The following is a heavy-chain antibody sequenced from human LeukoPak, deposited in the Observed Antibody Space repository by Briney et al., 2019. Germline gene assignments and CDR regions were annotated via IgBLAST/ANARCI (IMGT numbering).Heavy chain of an antibody. D-gene: IGHD6-13*01. CDR3: AGTYGIAAAADYFDY. J-gene: IGHJ4*02. Sequence: VSVKVSCKASGYTFTSYAMNWVRQAPGQGLEWMGWINTNTGNPTYAQGFTGRFVFSLDTSVSTAYLQISSLKAEDTAVYYCAGTYGIAAAADYFDYWGQGTLVTVSS. CDR1: GYTFTSYA. V-gene: IGHV7-4-1*02. CDR2: INTNTGNP.